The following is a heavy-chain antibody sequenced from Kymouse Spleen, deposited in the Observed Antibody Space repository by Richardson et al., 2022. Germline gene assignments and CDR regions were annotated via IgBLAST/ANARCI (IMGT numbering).Heavy chain of an antibody. D-gene: IGHD3-10*01. V-gene: IGHV3-66*03. CDR1: GFTVSSNY. CDR3: AREGAYYYGSGSYYHNWFDP. Sequence: EVQLVESGGGLIQPGGSLRLSCAASGFTVSSNYMSWVRQAPGKGLEWVSVIYSCGSTYYADSVKGRFTISRDNSKNTLYLQMNSLRAEDTAVYYCAREGAYYYGSGSYYHNWFDPWGQGTLVTVSS. CDR2: IYSCGST. J-gene: IGHJ5*02.